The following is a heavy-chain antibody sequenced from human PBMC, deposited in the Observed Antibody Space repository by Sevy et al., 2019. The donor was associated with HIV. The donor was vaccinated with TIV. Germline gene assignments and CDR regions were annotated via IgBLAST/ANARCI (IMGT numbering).Heavy chain of an antibody. V-gene: IGHV3-23*01. CDR3: AREGCTKPHDY. CDR1: GFTFSKYS. Sequence: GGSLRLSCAASGFTFSKYSMSWVRQPPGKGLEWVSTLSFGCGEINYADSVKGRFTISRDNYKSSVFLQMNNLRPEDTAVYYCAREGCTKPHDYRGQGTLVTVSS. D-gene: IGHD2-8*01. CDR2: LSFGCGEI. J-gene: IGHJ4*02.